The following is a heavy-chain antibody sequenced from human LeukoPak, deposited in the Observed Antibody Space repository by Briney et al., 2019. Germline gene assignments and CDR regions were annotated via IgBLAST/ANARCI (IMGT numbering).Heavy chain of an antibody. Sequence: GGSLRLSCAASGFTFSSYGMHWVRQAPGKGLEWVAVISYDGSNKYYADSVKGRFTISRDNSKNTLYLQMNSLRAEDTAVYYCAKGSYYGGDYGPWGQGTLATVSS. CDR2: ISYDGSNK. J-gene: IGHJ5*02. V-gene: IGHV3-30*18. CDR1: GFTFSSYG. CDR3: AKGSYYGGDYGP. D-gene: IGHD4-23*01.